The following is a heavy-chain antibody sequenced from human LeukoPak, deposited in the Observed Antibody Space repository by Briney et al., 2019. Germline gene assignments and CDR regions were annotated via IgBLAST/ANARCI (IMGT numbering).Heavy chain of an antibody. CDR3: ARAGRQLVRNWFDP. V-gene: IGHV1-69*13. Sequence: LVKVSCKASGGTFSSYAISWVRQAPGQGLEWMGGIIPIFGTANYAQKFQGGVTITADESTSTAYMELSSLRSEDTAVYYCARAGRQLVRNWFDPWGQGTLVTVSS. J-gene: IGHJ5*02. D-gene: IGHD6-6*01. CDR2: IIPIFGTA. CDR1: GGTFSSYA.